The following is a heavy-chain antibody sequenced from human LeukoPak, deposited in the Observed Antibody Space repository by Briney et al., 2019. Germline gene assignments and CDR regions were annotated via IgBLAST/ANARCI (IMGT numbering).Heavy chain of an antibody. CDR2: INPNRGGT. D-gene: IGHD2-15*01. CDR3: ARDSELPANFDY. CDR1: GYTFTGYY. V-gene: IGHV1-2*02. J-gene: IGHJ4*02. Sequence: ASVKVSCKASGYTFTGYYMHWVRQAPGQGHEWMGWINPNRGGTNYAQKFQGRVTMTRDTSISTAYMELSRLRSDDTAVYYCARDSELPANFDYWGQGTLVTVSS.